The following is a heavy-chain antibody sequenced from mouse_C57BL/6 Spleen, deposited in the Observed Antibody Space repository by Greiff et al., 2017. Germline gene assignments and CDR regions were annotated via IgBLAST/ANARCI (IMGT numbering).Heavy chain of an antibody. V-gene: IGHV5-4*01. Sequence: EVQGVESGGGLVKPGGSLKLSCAASGFTFSSYAMSWVRQTPEKRLEWVATISDGGSYTYYPDNVKGRFTISRDNAKNNLYLQMSHLKSEVTAMYYCARDEGYYGSSPGFAYWGQGTLVTVSA. J-gene: IGHJ3*01. D-gene: IGHD1-1*01. CDR3: ARDEGYYGSSPGFAY. CDR1: GFTFSSYA. CDR2: ISDGGSYT.